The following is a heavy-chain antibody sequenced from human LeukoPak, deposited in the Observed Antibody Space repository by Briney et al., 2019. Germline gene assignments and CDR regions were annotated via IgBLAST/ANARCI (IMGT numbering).Heavy chain of an antibody. Sequence: GESLKISCKGSGYSFTSYWIGWVRQMPGKGLEWMGIIYPGDSDTRYSPSFQGQVTISADKSISTAYLQWSSLKASDTAMYYCARRFDYDSSGYYYPEGNWFDPWGQGTLVTVSS. J-gene: IGHJ5*02. D-gene: IGHD3-22*01. V-gene: IGHV5-51*01. CDR3: ARRFDYDSSGYYYPEGNWFDP. CDR2: IYPGDSDT. CDR1: GYSFTSYW.